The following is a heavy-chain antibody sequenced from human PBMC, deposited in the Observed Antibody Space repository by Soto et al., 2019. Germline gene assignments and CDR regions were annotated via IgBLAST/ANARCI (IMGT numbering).Heavy chain of an antibody. J-gene: IGHJ3*02. D-gene: IGHD5-12*01. CDR2: ISYDGSNK. Sequence: GGSLRLSCAASGFTLSSYGMHWVRQAPGEGLEWVAVISYDGSNKYYADSVKGRFTISRDNSKNTLYLQMNSLRAEDTAVYYCAKDPSMRLGIVARPSRAFDIWGQGTMVTVSS. CDR3: AKDPSMRLGIVARPSRAFDI. CDR1: GFTLSSYG. V-gene: IGHV3-30*18.